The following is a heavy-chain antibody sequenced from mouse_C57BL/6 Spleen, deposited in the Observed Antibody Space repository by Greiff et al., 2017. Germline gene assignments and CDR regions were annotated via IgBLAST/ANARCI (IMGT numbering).Heavy chain of an antibody. CDR3: ARGTIYYGNYALYAMDY. D-gene: IGHD2-1*01. J-gene: IGHJ4*01. CDR2: INPNNGGT. Sequence: VQLKQSGPELVKPGASVKISCKASGYTFTDYYMNWVKQSHGKSLEWIGDINPNNGGTSYNQKFKGKATLTVDKSSSTAYMELRSLTSEDSAVYYCARGTIYYGNYALYAMDYWGQGTSVTVSS. V-gene: IGHV1-26*01. CDR1: GYTFTDYY.